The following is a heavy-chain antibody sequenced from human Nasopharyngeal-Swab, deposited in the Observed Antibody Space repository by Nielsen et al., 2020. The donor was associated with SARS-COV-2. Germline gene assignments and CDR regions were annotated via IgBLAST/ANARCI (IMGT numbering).Heavy chain of an antibody. CDR2: ISGSGGST. D-gene: IGHD5-18*01. Sequence: GESLKISCAASGFTFSSYAMSWVRQAPGKGLEWVSAISGSGGSTYYADSVKGRFTIPRDNSKNTLYLQMNSLRAEDTAVYYCAKDQEIQLWFFSSVVGFDYWGQGTLVTVSS. V-gene: IGHV3-23*01. CDR3: AKDQEIQLWFFSSVVGFDY. J-gene: IGHJ4*02. CDR1: GFTFSSYA.